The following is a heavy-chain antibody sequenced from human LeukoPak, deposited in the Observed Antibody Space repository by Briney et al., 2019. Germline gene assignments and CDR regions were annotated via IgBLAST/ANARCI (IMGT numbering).Heavy chain of an antibody. V-gene: IGHV4-59*08. CDR3: ARRTGSRGYLTHFDY. CDR2: IYYSGTA. J-gene: IGHJ4*02. D-gene: IGHD3-22*01. Sequence: SETLSLTCTVSGASISSYHWSWIRQPPGKGLEWMGFIYYSGTANYNPSLKSRVTISVDTSKNQFSLKLSSVTAADTAVYYCARRTGSRGYLTHFDYWGQGTLVTVSS. CDR1: GASISSYH.